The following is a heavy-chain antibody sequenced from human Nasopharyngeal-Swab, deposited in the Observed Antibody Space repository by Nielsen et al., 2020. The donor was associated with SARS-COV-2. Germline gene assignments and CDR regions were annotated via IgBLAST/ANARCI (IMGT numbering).Heavy chain of an antibody. J-gene: IGHJ3*02. D-gene: IGHD2-2*01. CDR1: GFTFSSSS. CDR3: ARGGIVPVRGAFDI. CDR2: ISSSSSYI. V-gene: IGHV3-21*01. Sequence: GESLKISCASSGFTFSSSSMNWVRQAPGKGLEWVSSISSSSSYIYYADSVKGRFTISRDNAKNSLYLQMNSLRAEDTAVYYCARGGIVPVRGAFDIWGQGTMVTVSS.